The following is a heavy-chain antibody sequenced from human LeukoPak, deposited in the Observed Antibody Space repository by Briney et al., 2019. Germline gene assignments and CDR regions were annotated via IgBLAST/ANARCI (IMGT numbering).Heavy chain of an antibody. J-gene: IGHJ4*02. CDR1: GGSFSGYY. V-gene: IGHV4-34*01. D-gene: IGHD6-13*01. CDR3: ARGLRWAAAGFDY. Sequence: SETLSLTCAVYGGSFSGYYWSWIRQPPGKGLEWIGEINHSGSTNYNPSLKSQVTISVDTSKNQFSLKLSSVTAADTAVYYCARGLRWAAAGFDYWGQGILVTVSS. CDR2: INHSGST.